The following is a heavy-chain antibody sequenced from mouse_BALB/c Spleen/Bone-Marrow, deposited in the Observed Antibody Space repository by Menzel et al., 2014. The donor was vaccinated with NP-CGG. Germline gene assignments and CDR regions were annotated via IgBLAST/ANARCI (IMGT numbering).Heavy chain of an antibody. D-gene: IGHD1-1*01. CDR1: GFTFSDYY. J-gene: IGHJ4*01. CDR3: ARESYGYAMDY. CDR2: ISNSDGST. V-gene: IGHV5-12*02. Sequence: EVKVVESGGGLVQPGGSLKLSCATSGFTFSDYYMFWVRQTPDKRLEWVAYISNSDGSTYYPDTVKGRFTISRDNAKNTLYLQMSRLKSEGTAMYYCARESYGYAMDYWGQGTSVTVSS.